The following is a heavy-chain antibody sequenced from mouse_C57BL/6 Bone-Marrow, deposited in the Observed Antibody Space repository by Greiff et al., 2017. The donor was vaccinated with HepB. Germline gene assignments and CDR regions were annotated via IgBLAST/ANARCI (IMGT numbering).Heavy chain of an antibody. CDR1: GYSFTGYY. CDR3: ARGRLRVEGFAY. CDR2: INPSTGGT. V-gene: IGHV1-42*01. Sequence: VQLQQSGPELVKPGASVKISCKASGYSFTGYYMNWVKQSPKKSLEWIGEINPSTGGTTYNQKFKAKATLTVDKSSSTAYMQLKSLTSEDSAVYYCARGRLRVEGFAYWGQGTLVTVSA. D-gene: IGHD2-4*01. J-gene: IGHJ3*01.